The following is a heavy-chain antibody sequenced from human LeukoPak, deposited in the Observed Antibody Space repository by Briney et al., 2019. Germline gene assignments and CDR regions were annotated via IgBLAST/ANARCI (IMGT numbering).Heavy chain of an antibody. CDR3: AREEAVTMIVVVTPFDAFDI. CDR1: GFPFSSYE. J-gene: IGHJ3*02. CDR2: INNRSSTI. V-gene: IGHV3-48*03. D-gene: IGHD3-22*01. Sequence: AVRLSCAASGFPFSSYEMNTVRHATGKGLDRLSYINNRSSTIYYADSVKGRFTISRDNAKNSLYLEMNSLRAEDTAVYYCAREEAVTMIVVVTPFDAFDIWGQGTMVTVSS.